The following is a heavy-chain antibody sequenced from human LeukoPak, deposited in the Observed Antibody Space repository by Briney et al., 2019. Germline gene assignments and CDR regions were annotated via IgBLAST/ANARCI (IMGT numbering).Heavy chain of an antibody. Sequence: GGSLRLSCAASGFTFSSYSMNWVRQAPGKGLGWVSSISSSSSYIYYADSVKGRFAISRDNAKNSLYLQMNSLRAEDTAVYYCARPTSTDAFDSWVQGTMVTVSS. CDR3: ARPTSTDAFDS. CDR1: GFTFSSYS. CDR2: ISSSSSYI. J-gene: IGHJ3*02. V-gene: IGHV3-21*01.